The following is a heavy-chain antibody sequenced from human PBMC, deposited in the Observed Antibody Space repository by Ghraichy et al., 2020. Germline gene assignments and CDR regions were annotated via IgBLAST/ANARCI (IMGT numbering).Heavy chain of an antibody. CDR1: GGSISSGDYY. Sequence: SETLSLTCTVSGGSISSGDYYWSWIRQPPGKGLEWIGYIYYSGSTYYNPSLKSRVTISVDTSKNQFSLKLSSVTAADTAVYYCARSVGVGYYDSSGYRIAYFDYWGQGTLVTVSS. CDR2: IYYSGST. V-gene: IGHV4-30-4*01. CDR3: ARSVGVGYYDSSGYRIAYFDY. J-gene: IGHJ4*02. D-gene: IGHD3-22*01.